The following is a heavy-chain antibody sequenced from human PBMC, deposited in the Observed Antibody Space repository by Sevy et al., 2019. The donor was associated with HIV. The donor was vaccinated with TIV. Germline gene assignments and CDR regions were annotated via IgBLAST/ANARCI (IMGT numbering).Heavy chain of an antibody. V-gene: IGHV3-23*01. D-gene: IGHD2-8*01. J-gene: IGHJ4*02. CDR2: LSFGCNEI. Sequence: GGSLRLSCAASGFTFSKYSMSWVRQPPGKGLEWVSTLSFGCNEINYADSVKGRFTISRDNSKRSVYLQMNNLRPEDTAVYYCAREGCTKPHDYWGQGTLVTVSS. CDR3: AREGCTKPHDY. CDR1: GFTFSKYS.